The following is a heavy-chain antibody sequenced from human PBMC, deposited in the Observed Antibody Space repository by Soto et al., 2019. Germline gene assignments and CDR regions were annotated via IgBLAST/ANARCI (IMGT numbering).Heavy chain of an antibody. CDR3: GGVRGNQLLRWFHP. CDR1: GGSISSGCYS. D-gene: IGHD2-2*01. J-gene: IGHJ5*02. V-gene: IGHV4-30-2*01. CDR2: ISHSGNT. Sequence: SETLSLTRSVCGGSISSGCYSWSCIRQPPGKGLEWIGYISHSGNTYYNPSLKSRVTISVDRSKNQFSLKLLSVTAADTAVYFCGGVRGNQLLRWFHPSGQG.